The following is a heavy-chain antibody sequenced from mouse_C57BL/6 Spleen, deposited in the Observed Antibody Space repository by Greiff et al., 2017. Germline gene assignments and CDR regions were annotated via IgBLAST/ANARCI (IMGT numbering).Heavy chain of an antibody. J-gene: IGHJ4*01. CDR1: GFSLTSYG. CDR2: IWSGGST. V-gene: IGHV2-2*01. Sequence: VKLVESGPGLVQPSQSLSIPCTVSGFSLTSYGVHWGRQSPGTGLEWLGVIWSGGSTDYNAAFISRLSNSKDNSKSQVFFKMNSLQADDTAIYYWARTYHYDTDYWGQGTSVPVSS. D-gene: IGHD2-4*01. CDR3: ARTYHYDTDY.